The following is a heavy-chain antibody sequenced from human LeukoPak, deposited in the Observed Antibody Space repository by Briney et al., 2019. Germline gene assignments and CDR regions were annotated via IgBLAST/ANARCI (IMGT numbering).Heavy chain of an antibody. D-gene: IGHD2-2*02. V-gene: IGHV1-18*01. CDR3: ARDQGCSSTSCYTGKTRFDY. CDR2: ISAYNGNT. CDR1: GYTFTSYG. Sequence: GASVKVSCKASGYTFTSYGISWVRQAPGQGLEWMGWISAYNGNTNYAQKLQGRVTMTTDTSTSTAYMELRSLRSDDTAMYYCARDQGCSSTSCYTGKTRFDYWGQGTLVTVSS. J-gene: IGHJ4*02.